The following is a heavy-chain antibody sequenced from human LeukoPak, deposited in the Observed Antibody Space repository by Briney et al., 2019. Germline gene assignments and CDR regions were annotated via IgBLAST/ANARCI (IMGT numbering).Heavy chain of an antibody. D-gene: IGHD3-3*01. V-gene: IGHV1-8*01. CDR3: ARGRKRYYDFWRGPWYFDL. CDR2: MNPNSGNT. CDR1: GYTFTSYD. Sequence: ASVKVSCKASGYTFTSYDINWVRQATGQGLEWVGWMNPNSGNTGYAQKFQGRVTMTRNTSISTAYMELSSLRSEDTAVYYCARGRKRYYDFWRGPWYFDLWGRGTLVTVSS. J-gene: IGHJ2*01.